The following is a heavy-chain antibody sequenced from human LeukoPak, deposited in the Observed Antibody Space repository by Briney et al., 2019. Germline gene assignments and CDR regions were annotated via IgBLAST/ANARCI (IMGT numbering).Heavy chain of an antibody. CDR1: GGSISSNY. Sequence: SETLSLTCTVSGGSISSNYWSWIREPTGKGLEWMGYIYYSGSTNSNPSLKSRVTISVDTSKNQFSLNLSSVTAADTAVYYCARDRGYGDYLNYFDYWGQGTLVTVSS. J-gene: IGHJ4*02. CDR3: ARDRGYGDYLNYFDY. V-gene: IGHV4-59*01. CDR2: IYYSGST. D-gene: IGHD4-17*01.